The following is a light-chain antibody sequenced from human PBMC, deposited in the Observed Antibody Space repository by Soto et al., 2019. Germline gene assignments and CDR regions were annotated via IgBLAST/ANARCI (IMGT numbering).Light chain of an antibody. J-gene: IGLJ2*01. CDR2: LNSAGSH. Sequence: QLVRTQSPSASASLGASVKLTCTLSSGHSSYAIAWHQQHPEKGPRYLMNLNSAGSHSKGDGIPDRFSGSSSGAERYLTISSLQSEYEADYYCQTWGTGIQVFGGGTKLTVL. V-gene: IGLV4-69*01. CDR3: QTWGTGIQV. CDR1: SGHSSYA.